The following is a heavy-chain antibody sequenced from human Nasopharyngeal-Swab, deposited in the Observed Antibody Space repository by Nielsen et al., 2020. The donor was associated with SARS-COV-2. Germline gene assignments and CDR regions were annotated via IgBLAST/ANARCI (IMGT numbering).Heavy chain of an antibody. J-gene: IGHJ4*02. CDR3: ARLTYYYGSGKYTSRFDY. D-gene: IGHD3-10*01. V-gene: IGHV5-10-1*01. Sequence: VRQMPGKGLEWMGRIDPSDSYTNYSPSFQGHITISTDKSISTAYLQWSSLKASDTAMYYCARLTYYYGSGKYTSRFDYWGQGTLVTAPQ. CDR2: IDPSDSYT.